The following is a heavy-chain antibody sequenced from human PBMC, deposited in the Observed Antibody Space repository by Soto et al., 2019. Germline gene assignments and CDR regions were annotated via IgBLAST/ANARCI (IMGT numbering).Heavy chain of an antibody. CDR3: ARVYDSSGYYSPAGYFQH. CDR1: GGSVSSGSYY. D-gene: IGHD3-22*01. Sequence: PSETLSLTCTVSGGSVSSGSYYWSWIRQPPGKGLEWIGYIYYSGSTNYNPSLKSRVTISVDTSKNQFSLKLSSVTAADTAVYYCARVYDSSGYYSPAGYFQHWGQGTLVTVSS. J-gene: IGHJ1*01. V-gene: IGHV4-61*01. CDR2: IYYSGST.